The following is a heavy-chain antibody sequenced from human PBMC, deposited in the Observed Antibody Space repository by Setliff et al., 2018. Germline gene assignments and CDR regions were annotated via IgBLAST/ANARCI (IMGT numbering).Heavy chain of an antibody. V-gene: IGHV4-34*01. D-gene: IGHD5-12*01. J-gene: IGHJ4*02. CDR1: DGSFSDYY. CDR2: VYHSGKT. Sequence: PSETLSLTCAVFDGSFSDYYWTWIRQSPVKGLEWIGNVYHSGKTYYNPSLKSRVTISVDTSKNHFSLRLTSVTAADTAIYFCARTFSGYLSYFDSWGQGTLVTVSS. CDR3: ARTFSGYLSYFDS.